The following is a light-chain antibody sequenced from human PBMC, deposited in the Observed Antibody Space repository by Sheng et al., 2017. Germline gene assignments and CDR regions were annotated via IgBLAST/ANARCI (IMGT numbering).Light chain of an antibody. CDR2: GAS. CDR3: QQYTNWWT. V-gene: IGKV3-15*01. CDR1: HSVSSS. Sequence: EIVMTQSPATLSVSPGERVTLSCRASHSVSSSLAWYQQKPGQAPRLLIYGASTRATGVPARFSGSGSGTEFTLTIDGLQSEDFAVYFCQQYTNWWTFGQGTKVEIK. J-gene: IGKJ1*01.